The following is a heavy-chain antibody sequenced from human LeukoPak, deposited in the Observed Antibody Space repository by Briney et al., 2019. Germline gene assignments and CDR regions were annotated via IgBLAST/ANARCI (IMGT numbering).Heavy chain of an antibody. D-gene: IGHD1-26*01. CDR1: GGSISSYY. Sequence: SETLSLTCTVSGGSISSYYWSWIQQPPGKGLEWIGYIYYSGSTNYNPSLKSRVTISVDTSKNQFSLKLSSVTAADTAVYYCARGGTIPPGADKRRGRGNWFDPWGQGTLVTVSS. V-gene: IGHV4-59*01. J-gene: IGHJ5*02. CDR2: IYYSGST. CDR3: ARGGTIPPGADKRRGRGNWFDP.